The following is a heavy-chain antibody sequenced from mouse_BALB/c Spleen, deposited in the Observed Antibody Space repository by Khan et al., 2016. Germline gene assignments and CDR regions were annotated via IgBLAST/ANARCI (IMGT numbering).Heavy chain of an antibody. CDR1: GYTFRSYW. CDR2: ILPGGGTT. J-gene: IGHJ3*01. D-gene: IGHD1-1*01. V-gene: IGHV1-9*01. CDR3: ARRRDYGSSPAWFAY. Sequence: QVQLKQSGAELMKPGASVKISCKATGYTFRSYWIEWVKQRPGHGLEWIGEILPGGGTTNYNEKFQGKAIFTADSSSNTAYMQFSSLTSEDSAGYYCARRRDYGSSPAWFAYWGQGTLVTVSA.